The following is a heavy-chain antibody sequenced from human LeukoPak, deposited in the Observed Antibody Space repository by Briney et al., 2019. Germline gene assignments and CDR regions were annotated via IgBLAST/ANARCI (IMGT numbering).Heavy chain of an antibody. Sequence: ASVKVSCKASGYTFTGYYMHWVRQAPGQGLEWMGWINPNSGGTNYAQKFQGRVTMTRDTSISTAYMELSRLRSDDTAVYYCARAGSKSNRSHSFVGAFDIWGQGTMVTVSS. CDR2: INPNSGGT. V-gene: IGHV1-2*02. D-gene: IGHD3-16*02. CDR3: ARAGSKSNRSHSFVGAFDI. CDR1: GYTFTGYY. J-gene: IGHJ3*02.